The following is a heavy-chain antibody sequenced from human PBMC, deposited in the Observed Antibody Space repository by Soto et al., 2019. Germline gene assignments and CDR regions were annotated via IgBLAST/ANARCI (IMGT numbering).Heavy chain of an antibody. V-gene: IGHV4-38-2*01. CDR2: IYHSVST. CDR3: ARVGSESYGVAYY. D-gene: IGHD1-26*01. J-gene: IGHJ4*02. CDR1: CYSISSGYY. Sequence: PAETLSLTCAVSCYSISSGYYWGWLRPPPGKGLEWIGSIYHSVSTYYNPSLKSRVTISVDTSKNQFSLKLGSVTAADTAVYYCARVGSESYGVAYYWGQGTLVTVSS.